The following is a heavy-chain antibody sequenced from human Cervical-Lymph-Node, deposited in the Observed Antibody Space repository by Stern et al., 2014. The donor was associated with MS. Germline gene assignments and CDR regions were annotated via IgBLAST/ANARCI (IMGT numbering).Heavy chain of an antibody. Sequence: QVQLQESGPGLVKPSETLSLTCSVSGGSISRSTYYWGWIRQPPGKGLEWIGSIYYSGTTYYNPSLKSRVTIDTSTHQFPLWLTPVTAADTAVYYCARHDGWLPHYWSQGTLVTVSS. J-gene: IGHJ4*02. CDR2: IYYSGTT. CDR1: GGSISRSTYY. V-gene: IGHV4-39*01. D-gene: IGHD5-12*01. CDR3: ARHDGWLPHY.